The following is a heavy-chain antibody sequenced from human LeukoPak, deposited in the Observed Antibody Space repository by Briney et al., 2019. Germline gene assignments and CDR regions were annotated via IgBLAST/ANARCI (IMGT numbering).Heavy chain of an antibody. Sequence: SETLSLTCTVSGGSINTYYWNWIRQPPGKGLEWIGSIYNSGSTKYNPSLKSRVTMSVDTSKNQFSLRLSSVTAADTAVYYCARDFPTVLPRGFDPWGQGTLVTVSS. CDR3: ARDFPTVLPRGFDP. CDR2: IYNSGST. D-gene: IGHD3-3*01. CDR1: GGSINTYY. J-gene: IGHJ5*02. V-gene: IGHV4-59*01.